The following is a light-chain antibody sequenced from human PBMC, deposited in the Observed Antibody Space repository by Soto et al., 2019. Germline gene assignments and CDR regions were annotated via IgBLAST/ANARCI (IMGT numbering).Light chain of an antibody. CDR1: QSVSSF. CDR2: DAS. J-gene: IGKJ2*01. CDR3: QQRSNFMYT. Sequence: EIVLTQSPATLSLSPGERVTLSCRACQSVSSFLAWYQQQPGQAPRLLIYDASNRATGIPARFSGSGSGTDFTLTISSLEPEDFAVYYCQQRSNFMYTFGQGTKLELK. V-gene: IGKV3-11*01.